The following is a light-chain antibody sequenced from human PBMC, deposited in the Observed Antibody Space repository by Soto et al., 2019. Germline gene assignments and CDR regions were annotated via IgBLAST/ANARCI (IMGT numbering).Light chain of an antibody. CDR2: RAS. CDR1: QGITSW. V-gene: IGKV1-12*01. J-gene: IGKJ4*02. Sequence: DIQMTQSPSSVSASVGDRVTITCRASQGITSWLAWYQQKPGKAPKLLIYRASNLQSGVPSRFSGSGSGTYFTLTISGLQPADFATYYCQQTTTLPLTFGGGTKVEIK. CDR3: QQTTTLPLT.